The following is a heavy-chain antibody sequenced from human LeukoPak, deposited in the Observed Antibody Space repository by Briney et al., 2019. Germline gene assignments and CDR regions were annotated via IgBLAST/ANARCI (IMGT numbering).Heavy chain of an antibody. Sequence: SETLSLTCTVSGGSISGYYWNWIRQPAGKGLEWIGRIYTCGSTNYNPSLKSRVTMSVDTSKNQFSLKLFSVTAADTAVYYCARDLGGYNYGYSFDYWGQGTLVTVSS. D-gene: IGHD5-18*01. CDR2: IYTCGST. CDR3: ARDLGGYNYGYSFDY. CDR1: GGSISGYY. V-gene: IGHV4-4*07. J-gene: IGHJ4*02.